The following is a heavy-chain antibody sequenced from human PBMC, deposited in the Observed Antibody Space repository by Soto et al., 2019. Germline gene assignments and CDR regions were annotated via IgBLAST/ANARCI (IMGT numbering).Heavy chain of an antibody. CDR1: GFTFTRYS. D-gene: IGHD1-26*01. CDR3: ARWRRQIIVGATTYDYFDY. V-gene: IGHV3-21*06. Sequence: PGGSLRLSCAASGFTFTRYSMNWVRQAPGKGLEWVSSISSTTNYIYYGDSMKGRFTISRDNAKNSLYLEMNSLRAEDTAVYYCARWRRQIIVGATTYDYFDYWGQGTLVTVSS. CDR2: ISSTTNYI. J-gene: IGHJ4*02.